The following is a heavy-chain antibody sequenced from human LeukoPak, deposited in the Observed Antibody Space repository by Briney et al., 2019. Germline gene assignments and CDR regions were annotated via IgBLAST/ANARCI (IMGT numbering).Heavy chain of an antibody. D-gene: IGHD6-25*01. Sequence: PSETLSLTCTVSGGSISSGDYYWSWIRQPPGKGLEWIGYIYYSGSTYYNPSLKSRVTISVDTSKNQFSLKLSSVTAADTAVYYCARRPAGYYYGMDVWGQGTTVTVSS. CDR3: ARRPAGYYYGMDV. CDR1: GGSISSGDYY. CDR2: IYYSGST. V-gene: IGHV4-30-4*01. J-gene: IGHJ6*02.